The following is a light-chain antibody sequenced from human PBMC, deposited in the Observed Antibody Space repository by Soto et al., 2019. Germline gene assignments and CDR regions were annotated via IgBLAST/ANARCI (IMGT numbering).Light chain of an antibody. Sequence: IVLTQSPGSLSLSPGERATLSCRASQSVSSSYLAWYQQKPGQAPRLLIYGASSRATGIPDRFSGSGSGTDFTLTISRLEPEDFALYYCQHYGRSPITFGQGTRLENK. CDR1: QSVSSSY. CDR3: QHYGRSPIT. V-gene: IGKV3-20*01. CDR2: GAS. J-gene: IGKJ5*01.